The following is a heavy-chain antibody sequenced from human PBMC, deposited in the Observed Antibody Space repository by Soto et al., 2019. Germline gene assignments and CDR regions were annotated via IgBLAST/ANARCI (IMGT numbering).Heavy chain of an antibody. Sequence: SETLSLTCTVSGGSISSYYWSWIRQPPGKGLEWIGYIYYSGSTNYNPSLKSRVTISVDTSKNQFSLKLSSVTAADTAVYYCAGVGDANDLFDPWGQGTLVTVSS. D-gene: IGHD4-17*01. V-gene: IGHV4-59*08. J-gene: IGHJ5*02. CDR3: AGVGDANDLFDP. CDR2: IYYSGST. CDR1: GGSISSYY.